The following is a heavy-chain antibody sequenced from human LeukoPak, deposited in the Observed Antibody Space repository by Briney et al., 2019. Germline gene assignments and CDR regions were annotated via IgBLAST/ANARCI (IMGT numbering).Heavy chain of an antibody. CDR1: GFTVSSNY. D-gene: IGHD2-15*01. Sequence: PGGSLRLSCAASGFTVSSNYMSWVRQAPGKGLEWVSVIYSGGRTYYADSVKGRFTISRDNSKNTLYLQMNGLTAEDTAIYYCAKGGRGCGSSCYGFWDFWGQGTLVTVSS. J-gene: IGHJ4*02. V-gene: IGHV3-53*01. CDR3: AKGGRGCGSSCYGFWDF. CDR2: IYSGGRT.